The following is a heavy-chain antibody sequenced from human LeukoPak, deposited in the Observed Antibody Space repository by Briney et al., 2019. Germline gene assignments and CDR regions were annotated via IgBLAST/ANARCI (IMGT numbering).Heavy chain of an antibody. CDR2: IYHSGST. V-gene: IGHV4-38-2*02. CDR3: AREHSITGTFDY. D-gene: IGHD1-20*01. J-gene: IGHJ4*02. CDR1: GYSISSTYY. Sequence: SETLSLTCTVSGYSISSTYYWGWIRQPPGKGLEWIGSIYHSGSTYYNPSLKSRVTISVDTSKNQFSLKLSSVTAADTAVYYCAREHSITGTFDYWGQGTLVTVSS.